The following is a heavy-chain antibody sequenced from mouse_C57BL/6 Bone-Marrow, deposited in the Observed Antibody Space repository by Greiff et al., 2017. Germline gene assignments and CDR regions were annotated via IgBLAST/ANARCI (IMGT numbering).Heavy chain of an antibody. J-gene: IGHJ4*01. CDR1: GYTFTNYW. V-gene: IGHV1-64*01. CDR3: ARSYDYDGYTRDY. CDR2: MHPNGGSP. Sequence: QVQLQQPGAELVKPGASVKLSCKASGYTFTNYWMHWVKQRPGQGLEWIGMMHPNGGSPDYNEKFKSEATLSVDTSSRTAYMELSSLTSEDSAVYYCARSYDYDGYTRDYWGQGTSVTVSS. D-gene: IGHD2-4*01.